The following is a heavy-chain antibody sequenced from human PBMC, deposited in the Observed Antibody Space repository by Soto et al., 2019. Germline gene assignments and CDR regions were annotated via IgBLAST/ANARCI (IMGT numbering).Heavy chain of an antibody. Sequence: QVQLQESGPGLVKPSETLSVTCTVSGDSVSSNSYYWTWIRQPPGKGLEWIGYMYNSGGTNYNPSVQSRITISVDTSKNQFSLRLSSVTAADTAVYYCASLNYDSTVYYHQGDYWGQGTLVTVSS. CDR3: ASLNYDSTVYYHQGDY. V-gene: IGHV4-61*01. D-gene: IGHD3-22*01. J-gene: IGHJ4*02. CDR2: MYNSGGT. CDR1: GDSVSSNSYY.